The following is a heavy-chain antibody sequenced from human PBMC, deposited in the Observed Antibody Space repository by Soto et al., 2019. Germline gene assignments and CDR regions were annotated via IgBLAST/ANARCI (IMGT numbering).Heavy chain of an antibody. CDR2: IVVGSGNT. D-gene: IGHD3-3*01. V-gene: IGHV1-58*01. CDR3: AASYYDFWSGYYTLFDY. J-gene: IGHJ4*02. CDR1: GFTFTSSA. Sequence: SVKVSCKASGFTFTSSAVQWVQQARGQRLEWIGWIVVGSGNTNYAQKFQERVTITRDMSTSTAYMELSSLRSEDTAVYYCAASYYDFWSGYYTLFDYWGQGTLVTVSS.